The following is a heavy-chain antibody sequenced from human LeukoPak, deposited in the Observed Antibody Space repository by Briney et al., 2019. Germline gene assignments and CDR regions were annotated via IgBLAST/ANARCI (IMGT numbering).Heavy chain of an antibody. CDR1: GFTFSSYS. V-gene: IGHV3-21*01. Sequence: GGSLRLSCAASGFTFSSYSMNWVRQAPGKGLEWVSSISSSSSYIYYADSVKGRFTISRDNSKNTLYLQMNSPRAEDTAVYYCARDGGIAAAVDAFDIWGQGTMVTVSS. CDR2: ISSSSSYI. CDR3: ARDGGIAAAVDAFDI. J-gene: IGHJ3*02. D-gene: IGHD6-13*01.